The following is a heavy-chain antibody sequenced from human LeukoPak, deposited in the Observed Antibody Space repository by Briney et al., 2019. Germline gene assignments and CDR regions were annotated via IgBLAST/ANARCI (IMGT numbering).Heavy chain of an antibody. D-gene: IGHD3-3*01. CDR3: ARSASYYDFWSGPNWFDP. J-gene: IGHJ5*02. CDR1: GGSISSYY. V-gene: IGHV4-59*01. CDR2: IYYSGST. Sequence: SETLSLTCTVSGGSISSYYWSWIRQPPGKGLEWIGYIYYSGSTNHNPSLKSRVTISVDTSKNQFSLKLSSVTAADTAVYYCARSASYYDFWSGPNWFDPWGQGTLVTVSS.